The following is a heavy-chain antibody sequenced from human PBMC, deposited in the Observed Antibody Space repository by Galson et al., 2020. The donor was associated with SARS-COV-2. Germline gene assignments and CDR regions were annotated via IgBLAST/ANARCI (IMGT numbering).Heavy chain of an antibody. V-gene: IGHV1-46*03. D-gene: IGHD3-3*01. CDR2: INPSGGST. J-gene: IGHJ6*02. CDR1: GYTFTSYY. Sequence: ASVKVSCKASGYTFTSYYMHWVRQAPGQGLEWMGIINPSGGSTSYAQKFQGRVTMTRDTSTSTVYMELSSLRSEDTAVYYCAREEGITIFGVVISYYYYGMDVWGQGTTVTVSS. CDR3: AREEGITIFGVVISYYYYGMDV.